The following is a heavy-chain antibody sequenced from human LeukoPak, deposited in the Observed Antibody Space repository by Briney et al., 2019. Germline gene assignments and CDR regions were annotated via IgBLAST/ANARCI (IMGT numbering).Heavy chain of an antibody. Sequence: GGSLRLSCAASGFTFSSYSMNWVRQAPGKGLEWVANIKQDGSEKYYVDSVKGRFTISRDNAKNSLYLQMNSLRAEDTAVYYCATTGCSSSWYPRMWGQGTLVTVSS. CDR2: IKQDGSEK. CDR1: GFTFSSYS. J-gene: IGHJ4*02. CDR3: ATTGCSSSWYPRM. V-gene: IGHV3-7*01. D-gene: IGHD6-13*01.